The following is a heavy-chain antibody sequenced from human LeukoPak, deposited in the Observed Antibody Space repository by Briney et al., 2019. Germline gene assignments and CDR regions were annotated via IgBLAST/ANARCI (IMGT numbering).Heavy chain of an antibody. D-gene: IGHD4-17*01. V-gene: IGHV3-23*01. CDR3: AKSYRDYGDFYAFDI. J-gene: IGHJ3*02. CDR2: ISGSGGST. Sequence: PGGSLRLSCAASGFTFSSYAMSWVRQAPGKGLEWVSAISGSGGSTYYADSVKGRFTISRDNSKNTLYLQMNSPRAEDTAVYYCAKSYRDYGDFYAFDIWGQGTMVTVSS. CDR1: GFTFSSYA.